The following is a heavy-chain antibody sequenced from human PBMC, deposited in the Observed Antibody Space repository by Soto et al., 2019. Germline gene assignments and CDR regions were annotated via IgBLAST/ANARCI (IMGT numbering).Heavy chain of an antibody. D-gene: IGHD6-13*01. CDR3: ASNSPWGVAAAGFDY. J-gene: IGHJ4*02. CDR2: IYHSGST. Sequence: QVQLQESGPGLVKPSGTLSLTCGVSGDSISSNTWWSWVRQPPGKGLEWIGEIYHSGSTNYCPSHKGRVPTPVDKSKNPFSLELNSVTAADTAVYYCASNSPWGVAAAGFDYWGQGILVTVSS. V-gene: IGHV4-4*02. CDR1: GDSISSNTW.